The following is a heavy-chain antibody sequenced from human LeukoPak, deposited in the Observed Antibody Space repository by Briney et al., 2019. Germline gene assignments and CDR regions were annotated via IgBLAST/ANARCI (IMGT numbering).Heavy chain of an antibody. CDR3: ARDPEQDYYDSSGYHSGGD. CDR2: INPNSGGT. CDR1: GYTFTGYY. Sequence: ASVKVSCKASGYTFTGYYMHWVRQAPGQGLEWMGWINPNSGGTNYAQKFQGRVTMTRDTSISTAYMELSRLRSDDTAVYYCARDPEQDYYDSSGYHSGGDWGQGTLVTVSS. J-gene: IGHJ4*02. V-gene: IGHV1-2*02. D-gene: IGHD3-22*01.